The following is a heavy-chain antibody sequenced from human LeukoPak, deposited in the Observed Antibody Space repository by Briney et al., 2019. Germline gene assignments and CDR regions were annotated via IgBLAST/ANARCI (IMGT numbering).Heavy chain of an antibody. CDR2: INSGGDST. Sequence: GGSLRLSCAASGFTFSNYPLSWVRQAPGKGLEWVSTINSGGDSTYYADSVKGRFTISRDNSKNTLYLQMNSLRAEDTAVYYCAKDSFDYGDYGGMDVWGQGTTVTVSS. D-gene: IGHD4-17*01. V-gene: IGHV3-23*01. CDR3: AKDSFDYGDYGGMDV. CDR1: GFTFSNYP. J-gene: IGHJ6*02.